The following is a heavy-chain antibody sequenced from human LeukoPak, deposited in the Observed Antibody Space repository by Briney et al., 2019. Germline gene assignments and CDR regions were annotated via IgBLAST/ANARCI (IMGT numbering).Heavy chain of an antibody. D-gene: IGHD3-9*01. Sequence: GGSLRLSCAASGFTVSSNYMSWVRQAPGKGLEWVSVIYTGGNTYYADSVKGRFTISRDNSKNTLYLQMHSLRAEDTAVYYCARVFWDANDSWGQGTLVTVSS. CDR1: GFTVSSNY. V-gene: IGHV3-53*01. J-gene: IGHJ4*02. CDR3: ARVFWDANDS. CDR2: IYTGGNT.